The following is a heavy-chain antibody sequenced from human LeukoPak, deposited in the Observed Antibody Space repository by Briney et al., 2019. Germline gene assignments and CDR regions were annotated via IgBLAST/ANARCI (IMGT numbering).Heavy chain of an antibody. V-gene: IGHV3-23*01. CDR2: ISGSGGST. J-gene: IGHJ2*01. CDR1: GFTFSSYA. Sequence: AGSLRLSCAASGFTFSSYAMSWIRQAPGKGLEWVSAISGSGGSTYYADSVKGRFTISRDNSKNTLYLQMNSLRAEDTAVYYCAKSYHGFWYFDLWGRGTLVTVSS. D-gene: IGHD1-14*01. CDR3: AKSYHGFWYFDL.